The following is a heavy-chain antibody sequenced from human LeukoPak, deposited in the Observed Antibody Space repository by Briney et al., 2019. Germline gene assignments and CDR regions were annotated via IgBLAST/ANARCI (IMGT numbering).Heavy chain of an antibody. V-gene: IGHV1-2*04. J-gene: IGHJ3*02. Sequence: ASVKVSCKASGYTFTGYYMHWVRQAPGQGLEWMGWINPNSGGTNYAQKFQGWVTMTRDTSISTAYMELSSLRSEDTAVYYCARVYDSSGYRRAFDIWGQGTMVTVSS. CDR2: INPNSGGT. CDR3: ARVYDSSGYRRAFDI. CDR1: GYTFTGYY. D-gene: IGHD3-22*01.